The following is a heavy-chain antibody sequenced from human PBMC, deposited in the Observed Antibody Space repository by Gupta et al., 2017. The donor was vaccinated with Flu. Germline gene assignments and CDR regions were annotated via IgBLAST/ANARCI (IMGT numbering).Heavy chain of an antibody. D-gene: IGHD2-2*01. CDR2: IYYSGST. V-gene: IGHV4-59*01. Sequence: QVQLQESGPGLVKPSETLSLTCTVSGGSISSYYWSWIRQPPGKGLEWIGYIYYSGSTNYNPSLKSRVTISVDTSKNQFSLKLSSVTAADTAVYYCARSPAAIAGWFDPWGQGTLVTVSS. CDR1: GGSISSYY. J-gene: IGHJ5*02. CDR3: ARSPAAIAGWFDP.